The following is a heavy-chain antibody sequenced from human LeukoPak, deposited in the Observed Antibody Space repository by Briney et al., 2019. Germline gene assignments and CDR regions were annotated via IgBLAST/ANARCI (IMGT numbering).Heavy chain of an antibody. CDR2: ISYDGSNK. Sequence: PGGSLRLSCAASGFTFSSYAMHWVRQAPGKGLEWVAVISYDGSNKYYGDSVKGRFTISRDNAKNTVYLQMNSLRAEDTAVYYCARVLSGSWDWFDPWGQGTLVTVSS. V-gene: IGHV3-30*03. CDR1: GFTFSSYA. D-gene: IGHD3-22*01. J-gene: IGHJ5*02. CDR3: ARVLSGSWDWFDP.